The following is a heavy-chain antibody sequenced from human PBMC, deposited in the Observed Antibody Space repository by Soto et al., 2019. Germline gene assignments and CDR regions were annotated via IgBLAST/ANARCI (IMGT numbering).Heavy chain of an antibody. CDR1: GGSISSYY. Sequence: PSETLSLTCTVSGGSISSYYWSWIRQPPGKGLEWIGYIYYSGSTNYNPSLKSRVTISVDTSKNQFSLKLSSVTAADTAVYYCASGYDFFDYWGQGTLVTVSS. CDR2: IYYSGST. J-gene: IGHJ4*02. V-gene: IGHV4-59*01. D-gene: IGHD5-12*01. CDR3: ASGYDFFDY.